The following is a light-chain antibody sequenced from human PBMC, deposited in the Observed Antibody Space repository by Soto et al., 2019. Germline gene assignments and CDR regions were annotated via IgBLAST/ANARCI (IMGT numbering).Light chain of an antibody. Sequence: VMTQSPLFLPVTPGEPASISCRSSETLLHSNGYNYLDWYLQKPGQSPQLLIYLGSNRASGVPDRVTGSGSGTNFTLKISRVEAEDVGVYYCMQPLRTPWTFGQGTKVEIK. J-gene: IGKJ1*01. CDR3: MQPLRTPWT. V-gene: IGKV2-28*01. CDR1: ETLLHSNGYNY. CDR2: LGS.